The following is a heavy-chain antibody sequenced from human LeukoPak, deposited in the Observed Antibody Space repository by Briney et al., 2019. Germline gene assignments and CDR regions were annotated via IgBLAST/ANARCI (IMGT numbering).Heavy chain of an antibody. CDR2: IYYSGST. V-gene: IGHV4-59*01. CDR1: GGSISSYY. CDR3: ARVVTMVRGVKYFDY. J-gene: IGHJ4*02. Sequence: SETLSLTCTVSGGSISSYYWSWIRQPPGKGLEWIGYIYYSGSTNYNPSLKSRVTISVDTSKNQFSLKLSSVTAADTAVYYCARVVTMVRGVKYFDYWGQGTLVTVSS. D-gene: IGHD3-10*01.